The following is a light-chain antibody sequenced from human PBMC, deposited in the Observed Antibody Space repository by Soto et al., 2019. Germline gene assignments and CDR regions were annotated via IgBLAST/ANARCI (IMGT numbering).Light chain of an antibody. Sequence: QSALTQPPSASGFPGQSVTISCTGTSSDVGYYDYVSWYQQHPGKAPKLVIYEVTKRPSGVPDRVSASKSGNTASLTVSGLQAEDEADYYCSSYGGSNNLVFGGGTKLTVL. J-gene: IGLJ2*01. CDR2: EVT. V-gene: IGLV2-8*01. CDR1: SSDVGYYDY. CDR3: SSYGGSNNLV.